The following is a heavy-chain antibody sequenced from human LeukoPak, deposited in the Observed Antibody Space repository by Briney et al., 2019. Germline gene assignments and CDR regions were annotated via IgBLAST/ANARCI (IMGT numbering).Heavy chain of an antibody. D-gene: IGHD1-7*01. Sequence: GGSLRLSCAASGFTFSTYDMHWVRQVTGKGLEWVSAIGAGEDTYYLGSVKGRFTISRENAKNVLYLQMSSLRVEDTAVYYCVRETRETVITRHYYYGIDVWGQGTTVTVSS. CDR3: VRETRETVITRHYYYGIDV. CDR1: GFTFSTYD. J-gene: IGHJ6*02. CDR2: IGAGEDT. V-gene: IGHV3-13*04.